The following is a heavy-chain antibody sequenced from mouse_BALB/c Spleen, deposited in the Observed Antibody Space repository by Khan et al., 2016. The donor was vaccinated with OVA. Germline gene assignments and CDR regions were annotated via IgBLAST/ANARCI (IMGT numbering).Heavy chain of an antibody. CDR1: GYTFTDYA. V-gene: IGHV1S137*01. Sequence: QVRLQQSGPELVRPGVSVKISCKGSGYTFTDYALHWVKQSHAKSLEWIGLISTYSGNTNYKQKFKGKATMTVDKSSSTAYMELARLTSEDSAIXYCTGPAYDGYYDYWGQGTTLTVSS. J-gene: IGHJ2*01. CDR3: TGPAYDGYYDY. D-gene: IGHD2-3*01. CDR2: ISTYSGNT.